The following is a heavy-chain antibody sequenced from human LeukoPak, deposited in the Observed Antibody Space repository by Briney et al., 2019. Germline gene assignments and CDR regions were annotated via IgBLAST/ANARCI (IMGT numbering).Heavy chain of an antibody. CDR1: GYTISRYW. J-gene: IGHJ4*02. CDR3: SYGDLDFDY. CDR2: IKQDGSER. D-gene: IGHD4-17*01. V-gene: IGHV3-7*05. Sequence: PGGSLRLSCAVSGYTISRYWMSWFRQAAGKGLEWVANIKQDGSERYYVDSVKGRFTISRDNAKNSLYLQMNSLRAEDTAVYYCSYGDLDFDYWGQGTLVTVSS.